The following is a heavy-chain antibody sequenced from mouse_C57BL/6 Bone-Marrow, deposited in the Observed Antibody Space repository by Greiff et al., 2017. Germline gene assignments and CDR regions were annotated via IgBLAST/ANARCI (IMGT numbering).Heavy chain of an antibody. Sequence: EVQVVESGPGLVKPSQSLSLTCSVTGYSITSGYYWNWIRQFPGNKLEWMGYISYDGSNNYNPSLKNRISITRDTSKNQFFLKLNSVTTEDTATYYCARDDGYPYYFDYWGQGTTLTVSS. CDR3: ARDDGYPYYFDY. D-gene: IGHD2-3*01. J-gene: IGHJ2*01. CDR2: ISYDGSN. CDR1: GYSITSGYY. V-gene: IGHV3-6*01.